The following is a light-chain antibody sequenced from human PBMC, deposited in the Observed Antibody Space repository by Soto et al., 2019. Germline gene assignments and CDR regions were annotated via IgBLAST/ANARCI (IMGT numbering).Light chain of an antibody. CDR2: GAS. CDR3: QQYNNWPPWT. CDR1: QSVSSK. J-gene: IGKJ1*01. Sequence: EIVMTQFPATLSVSPGERATLSCRASQSVSSKLAWYQQKPGQAPRLLIYGASTRATGIPARFSGSGSGTEFTLTISSLQSEDLAVYYCQQYNNWPPWTFGQGTKVDIK. V-gene: IGKV3-15*01.